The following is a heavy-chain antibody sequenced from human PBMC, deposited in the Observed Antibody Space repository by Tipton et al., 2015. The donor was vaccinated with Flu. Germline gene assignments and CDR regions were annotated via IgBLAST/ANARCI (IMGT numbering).Heavy chain of an antibody. CDR2: IYYSGST. V-gene: IGHV4-59*07. CDR3: ARRDYSNYVSEPKNWFDP. CDR1: GGSISSYY. J-gene: IGHJ5*02. Sequence: TLSLTCTVSGGSISSYYWSWIRQPPGKGLEWIRYIYYSGSTNYNPSLKSRVTISVDTSNNQFSLKLSSVTAADTAVYYGARRDYSNYVSEPKNWFDPWGQGALVTVSS. D-gene: IGHD4-11*01.